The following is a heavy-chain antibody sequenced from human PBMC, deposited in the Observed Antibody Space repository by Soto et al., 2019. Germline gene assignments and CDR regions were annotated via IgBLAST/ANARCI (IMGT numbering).Heavy chain of an antibody. Sequence: GAAVNVSCKASGYTFTSYDINWGRQATGQGPEWMGWMNPDSGNTGYVQKCQGRATMTRNTAISTAYMELSSLRSEDTAVYYRGKSVGGSNVKFDLRGQGTLVTGSS. CDR2: MNPDSGNT. CDR3: GKSVGGSNVKFDL. V-gene: IGHV1-8*01. J-gene: IGHJ4*02. CDR1: GYTFTSYD. D-gene: IGHD3-10*01.